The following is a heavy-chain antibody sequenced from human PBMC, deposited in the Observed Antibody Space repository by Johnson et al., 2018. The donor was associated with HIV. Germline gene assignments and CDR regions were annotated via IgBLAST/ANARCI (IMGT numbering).Heavy chain of an antibody. CDR3: ARDPTTVITMAFDI. J-gene: IGHJ3*02. D-gene: IGHD4-11*01. CDR1: GFTFSDYY. Sequence: EVQLVESGGGLVKPGGSLRLSCAASGFTFSDYYMSWIRQAPGKGLEWVSVIYSGGRTYYADSVKGRFTISRDNSKNTLYLQMNSLRVEDTAMYYCARDPTTVITMAFDIWGQGTMVTVSS. V-gene: IGHV3-66*01. CDR2: IYSGGRT.